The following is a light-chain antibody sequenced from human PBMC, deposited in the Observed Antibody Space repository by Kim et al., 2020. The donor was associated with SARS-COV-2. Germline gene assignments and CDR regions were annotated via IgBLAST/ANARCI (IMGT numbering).Light chain of an antibody. Sequence: DIQMTQSPSTLSASVGDRVTITCRASQSISSWLAWYQQKPGKAPKLLIYDASSLESGVPSRFSGSGSGTEFTLTISSLQPDDFATYYCQQYNSYPSYTFGQGTKLEI. J-gene: IGKJ2*01. CDR3: QQYNSYPSYT. CDR1: QSISSW. CDR2: DAS. V-gene: IGKV1-5*01.